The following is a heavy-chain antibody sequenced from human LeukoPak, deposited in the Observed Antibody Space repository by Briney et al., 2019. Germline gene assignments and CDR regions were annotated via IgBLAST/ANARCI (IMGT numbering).Heavy chain of an antibody. CDR2: IYYSGST. V-gene: IGHV4-39*01. CDR1: GGSISSSSYY. J-gene: IGHJ4*02. CDR3: ARAPTSSYGDYRGGWGDFDY. D-gene: IGHD4-17*01. Sequence: PSETLSLTCTVSGGSISSSSYYWGWIRQPPGKGLEWIGSIYYSGSTYYNPSPKSRVTISVDTSKNQFSLKLSSVTAADTAVYYCARAPTSSYGDYRGGWGDFDYWGQGTLVTVSS.